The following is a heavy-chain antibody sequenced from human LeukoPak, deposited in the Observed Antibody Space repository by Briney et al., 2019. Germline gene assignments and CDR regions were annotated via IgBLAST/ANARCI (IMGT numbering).Heavy chain of an antibody. CDR2: IYYSGST. Sequence: LETLSLTCTVSGGSISSYYWSWIRQPPGKGLEWIGYIYYSGSTNYNPSLKSRVTISVDTSKNQFSLKLSSVTAADTAVYYCARNDFWSGSYYMDVWGKGTTVTVSS. CDR1: GGSISSYY. D-gene: IGHD3-3*01. J-gene: IGHJ6*03. CDR3: ARNDFWSGSYYMDV. V-gene: IGHV4-59*01.